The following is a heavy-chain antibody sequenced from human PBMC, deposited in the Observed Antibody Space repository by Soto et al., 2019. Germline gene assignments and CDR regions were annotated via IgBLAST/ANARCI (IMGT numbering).Heavy chain of an antibody. CDR2: IYYSGRT. Sequence: QVQLQESGPGLVKPSQTLSLICTVSGGSISSGDYYWSWIRQPPGKGLEWIGYIYYSGRTYYNPSLKSRVTITEATSKNQFSLKLSSVIAADTAVYYCASYSGSYYGGVGQWGQGTLVTVSS. CDR3: ASYSGSYYGGVGQ. CDR1: GGSISSGDYY. V-gene: IGHV4-30-4*01. J-gene: IGHJ4*02. D-gene: IGHD1-26*01.